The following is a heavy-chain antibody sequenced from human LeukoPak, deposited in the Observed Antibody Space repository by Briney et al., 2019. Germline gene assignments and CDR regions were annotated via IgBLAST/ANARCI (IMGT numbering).Heavy chain of an antibody. CDR1: GYSISSGYY. D-gene: IGHD1-20*01. V-gene: IGHV4-38-2*02. CDR2: IYHSGST. J-gene: IGHJ4*02. CDR3: ARLYNWNLDY. Sequence: SETLSLTCTVSGYSISSGYYRGWIRQPPGKGLEWIGSIYHSGSTYYNPSLKSRVTISVDTSKNQFSLKLSSVTAADTAMYYCARLYNWNLDYWGQGTLVTVSS.